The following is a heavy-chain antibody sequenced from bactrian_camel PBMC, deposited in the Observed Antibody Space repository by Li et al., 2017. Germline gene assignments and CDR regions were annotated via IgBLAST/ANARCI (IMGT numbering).Heavy chain of an antibody. CDR2: IDPDETT. Sequence: HVQLVESGGGSVQAGGSLRLSRAASGFTFSRYFMYWVRQAPGKGLEWVSSIDPDETTYYSDSVKGRFTISRDSSKNTLYLQMNSLKPEDGAVYYCARVRDWSDGRVWYDTWGQGTQVTVS. CDR1: GFTFSRYF. CDR3: ARVRDWSDGRVWYDT. J-gene: IGHJ4*01. V-gene: IGHV3S6*01. D-gene: IGHD1*01.